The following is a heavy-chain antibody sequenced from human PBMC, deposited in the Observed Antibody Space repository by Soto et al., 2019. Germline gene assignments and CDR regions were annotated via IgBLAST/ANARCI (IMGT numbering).Heavy chain of an antibody. D-gene: IGHD2-2*01. CDR3: ARSLGYCSSTSCYSHHYYYGMDV. CDR1: GFTFSSYA. CDR2: ISGSGGST. J-gene: IGHJ6*02. Sequence: GGSLRLSCAASGFTFSSYAMSWVRQAPGKGLEWVSAISGSGGSTYYADSVKGRFTISRDNSKNTLYLQMNSLRAEDTAVYYCARSLGYCSSTSCYSHHYYYGMDVWGQGTTVTVSS. V-gene: IGHV3-23*01.